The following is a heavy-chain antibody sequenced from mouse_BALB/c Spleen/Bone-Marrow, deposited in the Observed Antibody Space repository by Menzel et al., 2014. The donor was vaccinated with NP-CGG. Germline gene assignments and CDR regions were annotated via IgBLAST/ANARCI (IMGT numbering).Heavy chain of an antibody. CDR1: GYAFSSSW. CDR2: IYPGDGDT. CDR3: ARTYGSSYFVY. J-gene: IGHJ3*01. D-gene: IGHD1-1*01. Sequence: VQLQQSGPEMVKPGASVKTSCRASGYAFSSSWMNWVKQRPGQGLEWIGRIYPGDGDTNYNGKFKGKATPTADKSSSTAYIQLSSLTSVDSAVYICARTYGSSYFVYWGQGTLVTVSA. V-gene: IGHV1-82*01.